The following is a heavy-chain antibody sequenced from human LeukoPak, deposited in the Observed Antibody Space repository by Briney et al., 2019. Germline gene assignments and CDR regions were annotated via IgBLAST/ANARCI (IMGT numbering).Heavy chain of an antibody. CDR3: ARPSFWSGYYPFDY. CDR2: IYYSGST. Sequence: SETLSLTCTVSGGSISSSSYYWGWIRQPPGKGLEWIGSIYYSGSTCYNPSLKSRVTISVDTSKNQFSLKLSSVTAADTAVYYCARPSFWSGYYPFDYWGQGTLVTVSS. D-gene: IGHD3-3*01. V-gene: IGHV4-39*01. J-gene: IGHJ4*02. CDR1: GGSISSSSYY.